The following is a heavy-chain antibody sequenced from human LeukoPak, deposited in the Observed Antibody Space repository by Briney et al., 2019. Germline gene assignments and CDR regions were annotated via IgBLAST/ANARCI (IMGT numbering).Heavy chain of an antibody. CDR2: ISSSSSYI. CDR1: GFTFSNAW. J-gene: IGHJ4*02. D-gene: IGHD1-26*01. V-gene: IGHV3-21*01. CDR3: ARDLKSGSYGGW. Sequence: PGGSLRLSCAASGFTFSNAWMNWVRQAPGKGLEWVSSISSSSSYIYYADSVKGRFTISRDNAKNSLYLQMNSLRAEDTAVYYCARDLKSGSYGGWWGQGTLVTVSS.